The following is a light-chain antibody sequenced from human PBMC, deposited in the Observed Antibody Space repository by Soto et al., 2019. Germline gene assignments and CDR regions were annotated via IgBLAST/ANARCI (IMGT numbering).Light chain of an antibody. CDR1: RSLVYTDGETY. J-gene: IGKJ5*01. V-gene: IGKV2-28*01. CDR3: MQALQTPNT. Sequence: EIVMTQTPLSLSVIPGQPASISWKSSRSLVYTDGETYVYWYLQRPGQSPQLLIYLGSKRASGVPDRFSGSGSGTDFTLRISRVEAEDVGLYYCMQALQTPNTFGQGTRLEIK. CDR2: LGS.